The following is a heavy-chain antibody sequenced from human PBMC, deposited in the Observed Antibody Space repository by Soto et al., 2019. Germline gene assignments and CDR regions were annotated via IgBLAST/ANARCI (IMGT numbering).Heavy chain of an antibody. CDR1: GFTFSSYA. J-gene: IGHJ4*02. Sequence: EVQLLESGGGLVQPGGSLRLSCAVSGFTFSSYAMSWVRQAPGKGLEWVSAISGSGGSTYYADSVKGRFTISRDNSKNTLYLQMNSLRAEDTAVYYCANGLWFGELYPFDYWGQGTLVTVSS. V-gene: IGHV3-23*01. D-gene: IGHD3-10*01. CDR2: ISGSGGST. CDR3: ANGLWFGELYPFDY.